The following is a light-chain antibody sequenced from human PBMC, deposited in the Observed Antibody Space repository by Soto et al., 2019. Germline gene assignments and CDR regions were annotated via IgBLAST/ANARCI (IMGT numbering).Light chain of an antibody. V-gene: IGKV3-20*01. Sequence: EIVLTQSPGTLSLSPGERATLSCRARQSVSSSYLAWYQQKPGQAPRLLIYGASSRATGIPDRFSGSGSWIDFTLTISSLEPEYFAVYYCHQYGRSPMYTCGQGTKLEIK. CDR3: HQYGRSPMYT. CDR1: QSVSSSY. CDR2: GAS. J-gene: IGKJ2*01.